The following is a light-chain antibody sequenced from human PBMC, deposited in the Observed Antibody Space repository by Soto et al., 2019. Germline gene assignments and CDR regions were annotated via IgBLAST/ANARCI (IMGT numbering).Light chain of an antibody. CDR2: GAS. CDR1: QRITGDY. V-gene: IGKV3-20*01. Sequence: DIVLTQSPGNLSLSPGERATLSFRASQRITGDYLAWYQQKPGQAPRLLIYGASSRATGIPDRFSGSGSGTDFTFTISRLEPEDFAMYYCQQYGGCPHTFGQGTKLETK. J-gene: IGKJ2*01. CDR3: QQYGGCPHT.